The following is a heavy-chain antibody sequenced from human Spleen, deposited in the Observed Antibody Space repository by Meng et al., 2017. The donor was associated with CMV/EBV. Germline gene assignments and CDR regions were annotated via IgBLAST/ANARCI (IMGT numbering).Heavy chain of an antibody. V-gene: IGHV3-30*02. CDR2: VRNDGNNK. D-gene: IGHD4-11*01. Sequence: SCAASGFTFRNYDIHWVRQAPGKGLEWVAFVRNDGNNKYFRDSVKGRFTISRDNSKNTLYLQMNSLRAEDTAVYYCANAYSNYQDYWGQGTLVTVSS. CDR1: GFTFRNYD. J-gene: IGHJ4*02. CDR3: ANAYSNYQDY.